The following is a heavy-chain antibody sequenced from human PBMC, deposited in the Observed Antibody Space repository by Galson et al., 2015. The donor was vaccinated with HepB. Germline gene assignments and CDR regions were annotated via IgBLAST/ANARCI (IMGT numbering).Heavy chain of an antibody. D-gene: IGHD7-27*01. Sequence: TLSLTCTVSGGSISSGSYYWSWIRQPAGKGLEWIGRIYTSGSTNYNPSLKSRVTMSVDTSKNQFSLKLSSVTAADTAVYYCARGTQHWGHPDYYYYYMDVWGKGTTVTVSS. J-gene: IGHJ6*03. CDR1: GGSISSGSYY. CDR3: ARGTQHWGHPDYYYYYMDV. CDR2: IYTSGST. V-gene: IGHV4-61*02.